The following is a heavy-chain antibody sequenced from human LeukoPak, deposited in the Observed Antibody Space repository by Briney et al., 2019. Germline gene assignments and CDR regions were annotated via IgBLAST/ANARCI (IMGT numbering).Heavy chain of an antibody. D-gene: IGHD6-19*01. CDR3: SKGSNSSGWPGGY. J-gene: IGHJ4*02. CDR1: GFTFSTFA. Sequence: GGSLRLSCAASGFTFSTFAMSWVRQAPGKGLEWVSAISGSGGSTYYADSVKGRFTISRANSKNTLYLQMNNLRAEDTAVYYCSKGSNSSGWPGGYWGQGTLVTVSS. CDR2: ISGSGGST. V-gene: IGHV3-23*01.